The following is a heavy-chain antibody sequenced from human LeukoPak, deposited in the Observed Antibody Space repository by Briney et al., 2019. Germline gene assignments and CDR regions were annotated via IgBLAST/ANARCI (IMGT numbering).Heavy chain of an antibody. CDR2: IYYSGST. J-gene: IGHJ4*02. CDR1: GGSISSSSYY. CDR3: ARRKDTATDY. D-gene: IGHD5-18*01. Sequence: PSETLSLTCTVSGGSISSSSYYWGWIRQPPGKGLEWIRSIYYSGSTYYNPSLKSRVTISVDTSKNQFSLKLSSVTAADTAVYYCARRKDTATDYWGQGTLVTVSS. V-gene: IGHV4-39*01.